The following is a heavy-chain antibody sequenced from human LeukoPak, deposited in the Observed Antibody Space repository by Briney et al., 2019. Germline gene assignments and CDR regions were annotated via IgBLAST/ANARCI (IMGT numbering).Heavy chain of an antibody. CDR3: AKSDCGSDGCKLLNY. CDR1: GFTFSDHY. Sequence: RPGGSLRLSCAASGFTFSDHYMDWVRQAPGKGLEWVGRIRKKVNSYTTEYAASVNGRFTISRDDSKNSLYLQMNSLRAEDTAVYYCAKSDCGSDGCKLLNYWGQGTLVTASS. D-gene: IGHD2-21*01. J-gene: IGHJ4*02. CDR2: IRKKVNSYTT. V-gene: IGHV3-72*01.